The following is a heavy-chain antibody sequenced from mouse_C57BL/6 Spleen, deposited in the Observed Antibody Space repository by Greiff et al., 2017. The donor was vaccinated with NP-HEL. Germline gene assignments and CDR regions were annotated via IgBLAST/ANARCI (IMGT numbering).Heavy chain of an antibody. J-gene: IGHJ2*01. CDR1: GFTFTDYY. D-gene: IGHD1-1*01. CDR3: ARYSPNYYGSIYFDY. CDR2: IRNKANGYTT. V-gene: IGHV7-3*01. Sequence: VQLKESGGGLVQPGGSLSLSCAASGFTFTDYYMSWVRQPPGKALEWLGFIRNKANGYTTEYSASVKGRFTISRDHSQSILYLQMNALRAEVSATYYCARYSPNYYGSIYFDYWGQGTTLTVSS.